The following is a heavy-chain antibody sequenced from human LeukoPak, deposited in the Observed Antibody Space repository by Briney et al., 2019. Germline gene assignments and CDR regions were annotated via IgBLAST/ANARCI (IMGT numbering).Heavy chain of an antibody. D-gene: IGHD6-6*01. CDR1: GLTFRNYA. Sequence: GGSLRLSCAASGLTFRNYAMSWVRQAPGKGLEWVSVICANDGNTYYADSVKGRFTISRDNSKNTLYLQMNSLRAEDTAVYYCARAYFPYSSSSSTDYWGQGTLVTVSS. J-gene: IGHJ4*02. CDR2: ICANDGNT. CDR3: ARAYFPYSSSSSTDY. V-gene: IGHV3-23*01.